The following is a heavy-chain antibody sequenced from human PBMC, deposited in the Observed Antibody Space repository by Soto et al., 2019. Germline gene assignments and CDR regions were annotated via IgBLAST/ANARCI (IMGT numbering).Heavy chain of an antibody. Sequence: EVQLVGSGGGLVNPGGSLRLSCAASGFTFSTSDMNWVRQAPGKGLEWVSSISGTSNYMYYVDSVKGRFTISRDNAKNSLYLQMNSLRAEDTAVYFCARDTSSSYNYYYGMDVWGQGTTVTVSS. V-gene: IGHV3-21*01. CDR1: GFTFSTSD. J-gene: IGHJ6*02. D-gene: IGHD2-2*01. CDR2: ISGTSNYM. CDR3: ARDTSSSYNYYYGMDV.